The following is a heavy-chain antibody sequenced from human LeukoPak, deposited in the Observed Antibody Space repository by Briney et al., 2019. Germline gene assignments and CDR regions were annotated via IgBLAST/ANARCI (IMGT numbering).Heavy chain of an antibody. J-gene: IGHJ3*02. Sequence: ASVKVSCKASGYTFTSYGISWVRQAPGQGLEWMGGIIPIFGTANYAQKFQGRVTIAADESTSTAYMELSSLRSEDTAVYYCARTMGYDSSGYQHDAYDIWGQGTMVTVSS. D-gene: IGHD3-22*01. V-gene: IGHV1-69*13. CDR1: GYTFTSYG. CDR2: IIPIFGTA. CDR3: ARTMGYDSSGYQHDAYDI.